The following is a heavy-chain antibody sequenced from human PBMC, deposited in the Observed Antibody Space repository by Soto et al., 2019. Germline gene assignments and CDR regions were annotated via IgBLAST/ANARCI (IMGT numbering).Heavy chain of an antibody. CDR3: ARVGATPCH. D-gene: IGHD1-26*01. Sequence: PGGSLRLSCAASGFTFSGYWMHWVRQVPGKGLVWVSRINSDGSIAGYADSVKGRFTISRENAKNTLYLQMSNLRVEDTAVYFCARVGATPCHWGQGTLHTDSS. CDR1: GFTFSGYW. J-gene: IGHJ4*02. V-gene: IGHV3-74*01. CDR2: INSDGSIA.